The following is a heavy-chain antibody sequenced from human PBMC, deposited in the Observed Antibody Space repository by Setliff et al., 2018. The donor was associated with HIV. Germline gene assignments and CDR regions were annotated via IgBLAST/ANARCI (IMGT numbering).Heavy chain of an antibody. CDR1: GDSISSGSYF. J-gene: IGHJ4*02. D-gene: IGHD1-1*01. V-gene: IGHV4-39*02. CDR2: IHYTGFA. CDR3: TREGRGDPAMATTRIDY. Sequence: SETLSLTCSVSGDSISSGSYFLGWIRQTTGKGLEWIGNIHYTGFAYYNPSLKSRVTISLDTSKTHFFLNLTSVTDADTAVYFCTREGRGDPAMATTRIDYWGQGKLVTVSS.